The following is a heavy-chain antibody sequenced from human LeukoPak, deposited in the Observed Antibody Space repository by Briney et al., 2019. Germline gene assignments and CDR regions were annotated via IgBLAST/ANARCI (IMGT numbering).Heavy chain of an antibody. CDR1: GFTVSNNY. CDR3: ARGFRYSTGWKDYYY. J-gene: IGHJ4*02. Sequence: PGGSLRLSCAASGFTVSNNYMSCVRQAPGKGLEWVSVIYSGGTTYYADSVRGRFTISRGNSKNTLYLQMNGLRAEDTAVYYCARGFRYSTGWKDYYYWGQGTLVTVSS. D-gene: IGHD6-19*01. CDR2: IYSGGTT. V-gene: IGHV3-53*01.